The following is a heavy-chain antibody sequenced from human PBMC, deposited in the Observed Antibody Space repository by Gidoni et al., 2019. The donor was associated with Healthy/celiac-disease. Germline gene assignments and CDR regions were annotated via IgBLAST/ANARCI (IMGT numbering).Heavy chain of an antibody. CDR2: INHSGST. CDR1: GGSFSGYY. Sequence: QVQLQQWGAGLLKPSETLSLTCAVYGGSFSGYYWSWIRQPPGKGLEWIGKINHSGSTNYNPSLKSRVTISVETSKNQFSLKLSSVTAADTAVYYCARGRWLWELLHYYYGMDVWGQGTTVTVSS. D-gene: IGHD1-26*01. CDR3: ARGRWLWELLHYYYGMDV. V-gene: IGHV4-34*01. J-gene: IGHJ6*02.